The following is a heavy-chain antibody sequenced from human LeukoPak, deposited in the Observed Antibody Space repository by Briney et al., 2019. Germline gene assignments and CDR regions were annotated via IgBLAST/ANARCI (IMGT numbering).Heavy chain of an antibody. V-gene: IGHV1-18*01. Sequence: ASVKVSFKASGYTFTIYGISWVRQAPGQGLEWMGWISAYNGNTNYAQKLQGRVTMTTDTSTSTAYMELRSLRSDDTAVYYCARVSEYSSGRYFAYYYYGMDVWGQGTTVTVSS. CDR2: ISAYNGNT. CDR3: ARVSEYSSGRYFAYYYYGMDV. J-gene: IGHJ6*02. CDR1: GYTFTIYG. D-gene: IGHD6-19*01.